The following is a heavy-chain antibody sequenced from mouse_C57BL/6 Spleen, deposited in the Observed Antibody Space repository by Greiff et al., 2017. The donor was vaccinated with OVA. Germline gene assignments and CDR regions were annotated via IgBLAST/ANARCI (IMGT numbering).Heavy chain of an antibody. CDR3: ASGGGLDY. CDR1: GYTFTSYW. CDR2: INPSSGYT. Sequence: QVQLQQSGAELAKPGASVKLSCKASGYTFTSYWMHWVKQRPGQGLEWIGYINPSSGYTKYNQKFKDKATLTEDKSSSTAYMQLSSLTYEDSAVCYWASGGGLDYWGQGTTLTVSS. J-gene: IGHJ2*01. V-gene: IGHV1-7*01.